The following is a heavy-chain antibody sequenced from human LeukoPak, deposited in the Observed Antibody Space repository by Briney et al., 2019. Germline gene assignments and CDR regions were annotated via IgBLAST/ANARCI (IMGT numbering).Heavy chain of an antibody. CDR1: GGSISSGSYY. J-gene: IGHJ1*01. CDR2: IYTSGST. Sequence: SETLSLTCTVSGGSISSGSYYWSWIRQPAGKGLEWIGRIYTSGSTNYNPSLKSRVTISVDTSKNQFSLKLSSVTAADTAVYYCARSSLGDSSGYYFSGGLGVQHWGQGTLVTVSS. D-gene: IGHD3-22*01. CDR3: ARSSLGDSSGYYFSGGLGVQH. V-gene: IGHV4-61*02.